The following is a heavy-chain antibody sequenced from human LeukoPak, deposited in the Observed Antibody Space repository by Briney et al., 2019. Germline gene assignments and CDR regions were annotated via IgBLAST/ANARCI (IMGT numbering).Heavy chain of an antibody. Sequence: PSETLSLTCTVSGYSISSGYYWGWIRQPPGKGLEWIGSIYHSGRTFYNPSLKSRVTISVDTSKNQFSLKLSSVTAADTAVYYCARRGYSYGLFDYWGQGTLVTVSS. CDR3: ARRGYSYGLFDY. CDR2: IYHSGRT. J-gene: IGHJ4*02. V-gene: IGHV4-38-2*02. D-gene: IGHD5-18*01. CDR1: GYSISSGYY.